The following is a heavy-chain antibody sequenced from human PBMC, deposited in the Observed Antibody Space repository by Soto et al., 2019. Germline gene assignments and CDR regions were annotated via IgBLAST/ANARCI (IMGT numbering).Heavy chain of an antibody. Sequence: QVQLVQSGAEVKRPGSSVKVSCKATGGTFSSYTISWVRQAPGQGLEWMGRIIPILGIANYAQKFQGRVTITADKSTSTAYMELSSLRSEDTAVYYCAIQWLESRGGYWGQGTLVTVSS. J-gene: IGHJ4*02. D-gene: IGHD6-19*01. CDR2: IIPILGIA. V-gene: IGHV1-69*02. CDR1: GGTFSSYT. CDR3: AIQWLESRGGY.